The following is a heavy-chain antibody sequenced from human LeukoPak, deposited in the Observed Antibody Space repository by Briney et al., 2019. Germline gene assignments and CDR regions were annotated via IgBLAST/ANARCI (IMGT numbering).Heavy chain of an antibody. CDR3: AREVGAFDI. CDR1: GFTFNTYG. CDR2: ISRSGGAT. Sequence: GSLRLPCPASGFTFNTYGMSWVRPAPGKGLEWVSGISRSGGATYYADSVKGRFTISRDDPDNTLYLQMNSLRAEDTAVYYCAREVGAFDIWGQGTMVTVSS. V-gene: IGHV3-23*01. J-gene: IGHJ3*02. D-gene: IGHD1-26*01.